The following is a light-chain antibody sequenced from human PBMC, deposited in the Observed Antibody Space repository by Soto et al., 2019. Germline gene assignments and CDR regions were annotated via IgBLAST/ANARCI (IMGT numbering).Light chain of an antibody. V-gene: IGKV1-6*01. Sequence: ATQMTQSRSSLSESVGDRITITCRSIRDIGSDLSWYQQKPGKDPTLLIYAASNLQSGVPSRFRGSRSGTEFNLTVSRLQTEDFATYECLQEHDDSWTFSQGTKVDIK. CDR2: AAS. CDR3: LQEHDDSWT. CDR1: RDIGSD. J-gene: IGKJ1*01.